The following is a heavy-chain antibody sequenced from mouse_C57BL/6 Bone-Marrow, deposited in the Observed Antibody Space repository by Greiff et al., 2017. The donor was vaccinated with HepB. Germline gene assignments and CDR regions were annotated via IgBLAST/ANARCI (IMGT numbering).Heavy chain of an antibody. CDR2: IWGGGST. Sequence: QVQLKESGPGLVAPSQSLSITCTVSGFSLTSYGVDWVRQPPGKGLEWLGVIWGGGSTNYNSALMSRLSISKDNYKSQVFLKMNSLQTDDTAKYYCAKHEPPNYYCSSPYAMDYWGQGTSVTVSS. V-gene: IGHV2-9*01. J-gene: IGHJ4*01. D-gene: IGHD1-1*01. CDR1: GFSLTSYG. CDR3: AKHEPPNYYCSSPYAMDY.